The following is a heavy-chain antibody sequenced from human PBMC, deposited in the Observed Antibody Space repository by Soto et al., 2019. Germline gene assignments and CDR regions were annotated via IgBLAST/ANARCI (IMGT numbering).Heavy chain of an antibody. Sequence: QVQLVQSGAEVKKPGSSVKVSCKASGGTFSSYAISWVRQAPGQGLEWMGGIIPIFGTANYAQKFQGRVTITADKSTSTAYMELSSLRSEDTAVYYCARSQYYYDSSGAPGDWFDPWGQGTLVTVSS. D-gene: IGHD3-22*01. V-gene: IGHV1-69*06. CDR3: ARSQYYYDSSGAPGDWFDP. CDR1: GGTFSSYA. CDR2: IIPIFGTA. J-gene: IGHJ5*02.